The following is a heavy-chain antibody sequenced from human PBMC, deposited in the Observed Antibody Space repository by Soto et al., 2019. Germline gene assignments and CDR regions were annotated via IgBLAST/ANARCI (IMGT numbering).Heavy chain of an antibody. V-gene: IGHV4-34*01. D-gene: IGHD5-18*01. CDR1: GGSFSGYY. CDR3: ARLGYSYGYLFDY. J-gene: IGHJ4*02. CDR2: INHSGST. Sequence: SETLSLTCAVYGGSFSGYYWSWIRQPPGKGLEWIGEINHSGSTNYNPSLKSRVTISVDTSKNQFSLKLSSVTAADTAVYYCARLGYSYGYLFDYWGQGTLVTVSS.